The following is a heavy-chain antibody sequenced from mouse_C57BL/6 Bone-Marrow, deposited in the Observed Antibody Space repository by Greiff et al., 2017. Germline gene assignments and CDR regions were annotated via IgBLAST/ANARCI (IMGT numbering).Heavy chain of an antibody. D-gene: IGHD1-1*01. Sequence: DVQLQESGPELVKPGASVKMSCKASGYTFTDYNMHWVKQSHGKSLEWIGYINPNNGGTSYNQKFKGKATLTVNKSSSTAYMELRSLTSEDSAVYYCANLYGPGAYWGQGTLVTVSA. V-gene: IGHV1-22*01. J-gene: IGHJ3*01. CDR3: ANLYGPGAY. CDR1: GYTFTDYN. CDR2: INPNNGGT.